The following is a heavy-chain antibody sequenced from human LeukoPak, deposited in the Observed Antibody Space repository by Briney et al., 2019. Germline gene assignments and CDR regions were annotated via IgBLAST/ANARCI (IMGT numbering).Heavy chain of an antibody. CDR2: INHSGST. D-gene: IGHD2-2*01. CDR3: ARDIVVVPAAVFDY. Sequence: SETLSLTCAVYGGSFSGYYWSWIRQPPGKGLEWIGEINHSGSTNYNPSLKSRVTISVDTSKNQFSLKLSSVTAADTAVYYCARDIVVVPAAVFDYWGQGTLVTVSS. CDR1: GGSFSGYY. V-gene: IGHV4-34*01. J-gene: IGHJ4*02.